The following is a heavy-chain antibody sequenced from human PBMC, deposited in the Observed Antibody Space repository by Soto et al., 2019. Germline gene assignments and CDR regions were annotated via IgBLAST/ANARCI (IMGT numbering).Heavy chain of an antibody. J-gene: IGHJ6*02. CDR2: IYYSGST. V-gene: IGHV4-59*01. D-gene: IGHD6-13*01. Sequence: QVQLQESGPGLVKPSETLSLTCTVSGGSISSYYWSWIRQHPGKGLEWIGYIYYSGSTNYNPSLKSRVTISVDTSKNMFSLKLSSVTSADTAVYYCAREGVSSSWYNYYGMDVWGQGTTVTVSS. CDR1: GGSISSYY. CDR3: AREGVSSSWYNYYGMDV.